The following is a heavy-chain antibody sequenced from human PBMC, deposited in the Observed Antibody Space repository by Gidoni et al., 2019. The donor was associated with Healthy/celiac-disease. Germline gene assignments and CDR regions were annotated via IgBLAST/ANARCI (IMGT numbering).Heavy chain of an antibody. CDR1: GYTFTGYY. CDR3: ARDGRPDCSSTSCYARVDAFDI. Sequence: QVQLVQSGAEVKKPGASVKVSCKASGYTFTGYYMHWVRQAPGQGLEWMGWINPNSGGTNYAQKFQGWVTMTRDTSISTAYMELSRLRSDDTAVYYCARDGRPDCSSTSCYARVDAFDIWGQGTMVTVSS. D-gene: IGHD2-2*01. CDR2: INPNSGGT. J-gene: IGHJ3*02. V-gene: IGHV1-2*04.